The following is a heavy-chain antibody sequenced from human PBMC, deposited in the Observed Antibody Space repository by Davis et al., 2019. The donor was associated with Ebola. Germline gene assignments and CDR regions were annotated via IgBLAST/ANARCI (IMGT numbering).Heavy chain of an antibody. CDR1: GGSISSYY. Sequence: MPSETLSLTCTVSGGSISSYYWSWIRQPPGKGLEWIGYIYYSGSTNYNPSLKSRVTISVDTSKNQFSLKLSSVTAADTAVYYYARRPVSGWTNWYFDLWGRGTLVSVSS. CDR2: IYYSGST. V-gene: IGHV4-59*08. CDR3: ARRPVSGWTNWYFDL. D-gene: IGHD6-19*01. J-gene: IGHJ2*01.